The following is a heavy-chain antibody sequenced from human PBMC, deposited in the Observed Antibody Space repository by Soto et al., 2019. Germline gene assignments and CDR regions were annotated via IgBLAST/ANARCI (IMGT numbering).Heavy chain of an antibody. V-gene: IGHV1-18*04. CDR1: GHDLEKFP. CDR3: SRERYEFGDLYYVDY. D-gene: IGHD4-17*01. Sequence: QVQLMQSGGKVKRPGASVKGSCKASGHDLEKFPISLERQARGQGLEWIGLISPYSGSRYYAENFQGRVTMTTDTATSTAYMELRSVTSDATAVCFCSRERYEFGDLYYVDYGGQGTLVTVSS. CDR2: ISPYSGSR. J-gene: IGHJ4*02.